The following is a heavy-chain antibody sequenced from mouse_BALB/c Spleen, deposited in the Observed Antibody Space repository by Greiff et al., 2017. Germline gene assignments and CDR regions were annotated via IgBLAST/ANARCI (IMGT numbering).Heavy chain of an antibody. V-gene: IGHV1-84*02. J-gene: IGHJ4*01. Sequence: VQLQQSGPELVKPGASVKISCKASGYTFTDYYINWVKQKPGQGLEWIGWIYPGSGNTKYNEKFKGKATLTVDTSSSTAYMQLSSLTSEDTAVYFWARREEQLELRRGYYAMDYWGQGTSVTVSS. D-gene: IGHD3-1*01. CDR2: IYPGSGNT. CDR3: ARREEQLELRRGYYAMDY. CDR1: GYTFTDYY.